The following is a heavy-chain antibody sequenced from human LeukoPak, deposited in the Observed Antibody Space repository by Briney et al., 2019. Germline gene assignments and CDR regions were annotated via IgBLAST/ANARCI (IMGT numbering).Heavy chain of an antibody. CDR1: GFTFSSYS. Sequence: PGGSLRLSCAASGFTFSSYSMNWVRQAPGKGLEWVSSISSSSSYIYYADSVKGRFTISRDNAKNSLYLQMNSLRAEDTAVYYCARGLGYSSGWSTYCYFDLWGRGTLVTVSS. V-gene: IGHV3-21*01. D-gene: IGHD6-19*01. J-gene: IGHJ2*01. CDR3: ARGLGYSSGWSTYCYFDL. CDR2: ISSSSSYI.